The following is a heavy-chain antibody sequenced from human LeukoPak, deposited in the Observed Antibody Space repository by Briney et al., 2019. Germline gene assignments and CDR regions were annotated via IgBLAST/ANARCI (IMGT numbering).Heavy chain of an antibody. CDR1: GYTFTSYD. Sequence: GASVKVSCKASGYTFTSYDINWVRQAPGQGLEWMGGIIPIFGTANYAQKFQGRVTITADESTSTAYMELSSLRSEDTAVYYCARTYLKDTAMVTDDYWGQGTLVTVSS. V-gene: IGHV1-69*13. J-gene: IGHJ4*02. CDR2: IIPIFGTA. D-gene: IGHD5-18*01. CDR3: ARTYLKDTAMVTDDY.